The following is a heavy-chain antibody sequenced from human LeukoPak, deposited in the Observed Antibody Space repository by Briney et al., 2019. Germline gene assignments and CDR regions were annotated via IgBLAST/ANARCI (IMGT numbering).Heavy chain of an antibody. D-gene: IGHD1-26*01. CDR3: ARDGTWYDY. CDR1: GFTFSDYG. Sequence: GGSLRLSCAASGFTFSDYGMHWVRQAPGKGLEWVAVIWYDGTNRYYADSVEGRFTISRDNAKNSLYLQMNSLRDEDTAVYYCARDGTWYDYWGQGTLVTVSS. CDR2: IWYDGTNR. J-gene: IGHJ4*02. V-gene: IGHV3-33*01.